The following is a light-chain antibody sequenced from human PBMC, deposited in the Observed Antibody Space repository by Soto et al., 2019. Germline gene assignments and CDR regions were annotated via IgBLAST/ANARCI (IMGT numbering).Light chain of an antibody. CDR2: GAS. J-gene: IGKJ1*01. CDR3: LLHTYIWS. CDR1: QDVSND. Sequence: DIQMTQSPPSLSASVGDRVTITCRASQDVSNDLGWFQQKPGKAPKRLIFGASNLESGVPSRFSGTGSGTEFILTITDLQPEDFATYYCLLHTYIWSFGQGTKVDIK. V-gene: IGKV1-17*02.